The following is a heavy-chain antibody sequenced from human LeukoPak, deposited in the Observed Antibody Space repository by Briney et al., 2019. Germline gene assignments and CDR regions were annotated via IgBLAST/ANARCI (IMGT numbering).Heavy chain of an antibody. J-gene: IGHJ6*02. Sequence: QPSETLSLTCTVSGGSISSYYWSWIRQPPGKGLEWIGYIYYSGSTNYNPSLKSRVTISVDTSKNQFSLKLSSVTAADTAVYYCARDGSDYSNYPYGMDVWGQGTTVTVSS. CDR1: GGSISSYY. CDR2: IYYSGST. V-gene: IGHV4-59*01. D-gene: IGHD4-4*01. CDR3: ARDGSDYSNYPYGMDV.